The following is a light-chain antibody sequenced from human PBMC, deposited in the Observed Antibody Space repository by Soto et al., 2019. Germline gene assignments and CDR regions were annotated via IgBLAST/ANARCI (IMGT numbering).Light chain of an antibody. Sequence: EIVMTQSPATLSVSPGETATLSCRASQSVGSAVAWYQHKPGQAPRLLIVGASIRATGVPGRFSGGGSGTEFTLTISSLQSEDFAVYYCQQYNNSPPLTFGGGTTVEIK. CDR2: GAS. CDR3: QQYNNSPPLT. CDR1: QSVGSA. J-gene: IGKJ4*01. V-gene: IGKV3-15*01.